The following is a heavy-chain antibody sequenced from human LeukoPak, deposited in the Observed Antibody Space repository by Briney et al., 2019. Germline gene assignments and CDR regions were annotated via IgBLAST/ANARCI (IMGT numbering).Heavy chain of an antibody. Sequence: SQTLSLTCTVAGGSISSGGYYWSWIRQPPGKGLEWIGSIYYSGSTYYNPSLKSRGTISRDTAKNQFSLKLSSVTAADTAVYYCARRSYCGGDCYSFLAYWGQGTLVTVSS. J-gene: IGHJ4*02. D-gene: IGHD2-21*02. CDR1: GGSISSGGYY. V-gene: IGHV4-39*01. CDR3: ARRSYCGGDCYSFLAY. CDR2: IYYSGST.